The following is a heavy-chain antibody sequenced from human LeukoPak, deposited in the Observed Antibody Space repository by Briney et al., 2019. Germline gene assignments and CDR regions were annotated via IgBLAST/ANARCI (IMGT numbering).Heavy chain of an antibody. Sequence: SETLSLTCAVYGGSFSGYYWRWIRQPPGEGLEWSGEINHRGSTNYNPSLKSRVTISVDTSKNQFSLKLSSVTAAHTAVYYCARDAEEHDYGDYVGFDPWGQGTLVTVSS. CDR1: GGSFSGYY. CDR3: ARDAEEHDYGDYVGFDP. D-gene: IGHD4-17*01. V-gene: IGHV4-34*01. J-gene: IGHJ5*02. CDR2: INHRGST.